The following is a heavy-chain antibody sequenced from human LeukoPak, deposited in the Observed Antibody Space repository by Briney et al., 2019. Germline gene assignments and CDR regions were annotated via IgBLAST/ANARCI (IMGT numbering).Heavy chain of an antibody. CDR1: GFTFSSYA. Sequence: GGSLRLSCATSGFTFSSYAMNWVRQAPGKGLECVSFISTSGDFTYYGASVKGRFTVSRDNSKNTLYVQVNSLGTEDTAAYYCAKGSYYDSSGSFYFDYWGQGTLVTVSS. CDR3: AKGSYYDSSGSFYFDY. V-gene: IGHV3-23*01. J-gene: IGHJ4*02. CDR2: ISTSGDFT. D-gene: IGHD3-22*01.